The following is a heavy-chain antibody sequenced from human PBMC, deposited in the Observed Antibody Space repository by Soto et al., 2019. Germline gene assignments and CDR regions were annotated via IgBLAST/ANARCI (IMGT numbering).Heavy chain of an antibody. J-gene: IGHJ5*02. V-gene: IGHV4-34*01. CDR3: ARDRGTANKHNWLDP. CDR1: GGSLSGYY. D-gene: IGHD3-10*01. CDR2: VTPGGIT. Sequence: PSETLSLTCAVYGGSLSGYYWTRIRQPPGKGLEWIGEVTPGGITNYSPSVKSRLKISLDTSKKEVSLEMTSVTAADTAVYYCARDRGTANKHNWLDPWGQGTLVTVSS.